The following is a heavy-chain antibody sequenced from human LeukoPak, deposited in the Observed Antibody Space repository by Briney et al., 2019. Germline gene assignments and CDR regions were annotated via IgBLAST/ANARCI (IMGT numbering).Heavy chain of an antibody. V-gene: IGHV4-59*12. D-gene: IGHD3-9*01. CDR2: IYYSGST. J-gene: IGHJ5*02. CDR3: ARDYAKIDMSPWQEGWFDP. Sequence: WXXQPPGKGXEWIGYIYYSGSTYYNPSLKSRVTISVDTSKNQFSLKLSSVTAADTAVYYCARDYAKIDMSPWQEGWFDPWGQGTLVTVSS.